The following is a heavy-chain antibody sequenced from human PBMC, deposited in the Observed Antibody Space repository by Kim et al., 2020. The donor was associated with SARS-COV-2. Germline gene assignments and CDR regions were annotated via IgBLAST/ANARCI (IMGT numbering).Heavy chain of an antibody. Sequence: ADSVKGRFTISRDNSKNTLYLQMNSLRAEDTAVYYCARALGDSSGYLFDYWGQGTLVTVSS. D-gene: IGHD3-22*01. V-gene: IGHV3-30*01. CDR3: ARALGDSSGYLFDY. J-gene: IGHJ4*02.